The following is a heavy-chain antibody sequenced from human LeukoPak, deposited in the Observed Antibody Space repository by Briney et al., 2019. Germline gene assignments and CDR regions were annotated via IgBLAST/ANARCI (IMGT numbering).Heavy chain of an antibody. CDR3: AKGAYRITARPGWFDP. Sequence: GGSLRLSCAASGFTFSSYAMSWVRQAPGKGLEWVSAISGSGGSTYYADSVKGRFTISRDNSKNTLYLQMNSLRAEDTAVYYCAKGAYRITARPGWFDPWGQGTLVTVSS. J-gene: IGHJ5*02. D-gene: IGHD6-6*01. CDR2: ISGSGGST. CDR1: GFTFSSYA. V-gene: IGHV3-23*01.